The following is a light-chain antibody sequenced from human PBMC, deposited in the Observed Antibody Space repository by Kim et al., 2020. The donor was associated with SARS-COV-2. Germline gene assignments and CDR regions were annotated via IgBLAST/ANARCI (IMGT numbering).Light chain of an antibody. CDR1: QSVSSN. CDR2: GVS. V-gene: IGKV3D-15*01. CDR3: QQYNNWPPPIT. J-gene: IGKJ5*01. Sequence: PAERATPSCRASQSVSSNLAWYQQKPGQAPRLLIYGVSIRATGIPARFSGSESGTEFTLTISSLQSEDFAVYYCQQYNNWPPPITFGQGTRLEIK.